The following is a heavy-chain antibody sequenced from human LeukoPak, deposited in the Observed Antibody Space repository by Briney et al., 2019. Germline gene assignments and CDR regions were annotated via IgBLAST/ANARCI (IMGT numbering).Heavy chain of an antibody. CDR2: IYYSGST. V-gene: IGHV4-31*03. CDR3: ARRGVRVVPFDY. J-gene: IGHJ4*02. CDR1: AGSINSGGYD. Sequence: SQTLSLTCTVSAGSINSGGYDWSWVRHHPGKGLEWIGHIYYSGSTYYNPSLKSRITISVDTSKNQFLLKLSSVTAADTAGYCCARRGVRVVPFDYWGQGTLVTVSS. D-gene: IGHD3-10*01.